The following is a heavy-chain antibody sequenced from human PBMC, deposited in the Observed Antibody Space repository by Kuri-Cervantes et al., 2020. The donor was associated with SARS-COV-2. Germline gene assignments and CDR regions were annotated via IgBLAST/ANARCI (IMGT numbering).Heavy chain of an antibody. V-gene: IGHV3-30*02. J-gene: IGHJ4*02. CDR3: AKDFWGGYYYFDY. CDR2: IRYDGSNK. D-gene: IGHD3-3*01. CDR1: GFTFSSYG. Sequence: GGSLRLSCAASGFTFSSYGMHWVRQAPGKGLERVAFIRYDGSNKYYADSVKGRFTISRDNSKNTLYLQMNSLRAEDTAVYYCAKDFWGGYYYFDYWGQGTLVTVSS.